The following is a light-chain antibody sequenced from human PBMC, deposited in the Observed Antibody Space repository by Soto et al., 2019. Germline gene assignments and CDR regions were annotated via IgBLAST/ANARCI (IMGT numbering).Light chain of an antibody. CDR2: LGS. CDR1: QSLLHSNGYNY. J-gene: IGKJ1*01. V-gene: IGKV2-28*01. CDR3: MQALQTPWT. Sequence: DIVMTQSPLSLPVTPGEPASISCRSSQSLLHSNGYNYLDWYLQKAGQSPQLLIYLGSNRASGGHDRFSGRGSGTDFTLKISRVEAEDVGVYYCMQALQTPWTFGQGTKVEIK.